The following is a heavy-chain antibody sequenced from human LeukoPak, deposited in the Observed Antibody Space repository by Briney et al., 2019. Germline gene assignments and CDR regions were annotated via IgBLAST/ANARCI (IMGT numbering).Heavy chain of an antibody. D-gene: IGHD6-13*01. Sequence: SETLSLTCTVSVASISSYYWSWIRQPPGKGLEWIGYIYYSGSTNYNPSLKSRVTISVDTSKNQFSLKRSSVTAADTAVYYCARHSKNSSWMYYFDYWGQGTLVTVSS. CDR2: IYYSGST. CDR1: VASISSYY. V-gene: IGHV4-59*08. J-gene: IGHJ4*02. CDR3: ARHSKNSSWMYYFDY.